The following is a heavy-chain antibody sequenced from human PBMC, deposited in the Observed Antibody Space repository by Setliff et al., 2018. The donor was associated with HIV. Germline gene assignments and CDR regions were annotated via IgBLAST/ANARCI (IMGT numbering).Heavy chain of an antibody. CDR1: GVSISSYY. Sequence: PSETLSLTCTVSGVSISSYYWSWIRQPPGKGLEWIGEIIHSGSTNYNPSLKNRVTISVDTSKNQFSLKRTSVTAADTAVYYCARRGLTLVRGVIMGYFDYWGQGTLVTVSS. J-gene: IGHJ4*02. V-gene: IGHV4-34*12. D-gene: IGHD3-10*01. CDR2: IIHSGST. CDR3: ARRGLTLVRGVIMGYFDY.